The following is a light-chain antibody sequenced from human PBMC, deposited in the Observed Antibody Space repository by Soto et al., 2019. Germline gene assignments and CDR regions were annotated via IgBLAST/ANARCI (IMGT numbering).Light chain of an antibody. CDR2: AAS. J-gene: IGKJ5*01. V-gene: IGKV1-9*01. CDR1: QNIGRF. CDR3: QQLNSYPLT. Sequence: DIQMTQSPSSLSASVGDRVTITCRASQNIGRFLNWHQQKPGKAPKLLIYAASTLQSGVPSRFSGSGSGTDFTLTISSLQPEDFATYFCQQLNSYPLTFGQGTRLE.